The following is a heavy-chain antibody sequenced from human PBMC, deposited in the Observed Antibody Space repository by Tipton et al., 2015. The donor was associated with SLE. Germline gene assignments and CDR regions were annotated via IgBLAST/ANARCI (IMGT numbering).Heavy chain of an antibody. J-gene: IGHJ3*02. D-gene: IGHD2-15*01. Sequence: TLSLTCTVSGGSISSSRYYWGWIRQPPGKGLEWIGNIYYSGSTYYNPSLKSRVTISVDTSKNQFSLKLSSVTAADTAVYYCARAEGSWDAFDIWGQGTMFTVSS. CDR3: ARAEGSWDAFDI. CDR2: IYYSGST. CDR1: GGSISSSRYY. V-gene: IGHV4-39*07.